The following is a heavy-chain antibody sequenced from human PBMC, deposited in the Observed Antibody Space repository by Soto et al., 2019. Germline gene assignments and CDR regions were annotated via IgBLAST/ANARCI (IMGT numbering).Heavy chain of an antibody. V-gene: IGHV3-48*03. J-gene: IGHJ3*02. Sequence: GGSLRLSCAASGFTFSSYEMNWVRQAPGKGLEWVSYISSSGSTIYYADSVKGRFTISRDNAKNSLYLQMNSLRAEDTAVYYCARDFSSSVAPAAFDIWGQGTMVTV. D-gene: IGHD6-19*01. CDR3: ARDFSSSVAPAAFDI. CDR1: GFTFSSYE. CDR2: ISSSGSTI.